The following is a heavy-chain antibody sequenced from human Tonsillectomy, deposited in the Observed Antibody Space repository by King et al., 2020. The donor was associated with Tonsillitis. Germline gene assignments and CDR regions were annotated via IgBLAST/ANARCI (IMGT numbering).Heavy chain of an antibody. V-gene: IGHV4-59*01. CDR3: ARVPPLFDHSGYDYPYYFDY. D-gene: IGHD5-12*01. CDR1: GGSISSYY. CDR2: IYYSGST. Sequence: QLQESGPGLVKPSETLSLTCTVSGGSISSYYWSWIRQPPGKGLEWIGYIYYSGSTNYNPSLKSRVTISVDTSKNQFSLKLSSVIAADTAVYYCARVPPLFDHSGYDYPYYFDYWGQGTLVTVSS. J-gene: IGHJ4*02.